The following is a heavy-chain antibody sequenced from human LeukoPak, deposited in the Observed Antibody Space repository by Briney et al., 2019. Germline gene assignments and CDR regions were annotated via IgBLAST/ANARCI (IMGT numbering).Heavy chain of an antibody. D-gene: IGHD1-1*01. CDR3: AKSLLTTATGTGRAFDI. V-gene: IGHV3-33*05. CDR1: GLTFSNYA. CDR2: ISYDGSNK. J-gene: IGHJ3*02. Sequence: PGGSLRLSCAASGLTFSNYAMHWVRQAPGKGLEWVAVISYDGSNKYYADSVKGRFTISRDNSKNTLYLQMNSLRAEDSAEYHCAKSLLTTATGTGRAFDIWGQGTMVTVSA.